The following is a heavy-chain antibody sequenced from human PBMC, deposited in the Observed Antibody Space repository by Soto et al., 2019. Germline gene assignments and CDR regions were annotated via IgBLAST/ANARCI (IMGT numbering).Heavy chain of an antibody. J-gene: IGHJ6*02. D-gene: IGHD2-15*01. CDR1: GFTFSSYG. Sequence: GESLKISCAASGFTFSSYGMHWVRQAPGKGLEWVAVIWYDGSNKYYADSVKGRFTISRDNSKNTLYLQINSLRAEDTAVYYCARATDIVVVVAATEAGMDVWGQGTTVTVSS. CDR3: ARATDIVVVVAATEAGMDV. CDR2: IWYDGSNK. V-gene: IGHV3-33*08.